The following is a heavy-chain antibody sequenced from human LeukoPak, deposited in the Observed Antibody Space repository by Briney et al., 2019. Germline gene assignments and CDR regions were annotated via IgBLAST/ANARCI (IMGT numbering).Heavy chain of an antibody. J-gene: IGHJ6*03. CDR2: FDPEDGET. CDR3: ATALSITMIRVHYMDV. CDR1: GYTLTELS. Sequence: APVKVSCKVSGYTLTELSMHWVRQAPGKGLEWMGGFDPEDGETIYAQKFQGRVTMTEDTSTDTAYMELSSLRSEDTAVYYCATALSITMIRVHYMDVWGKGTTVTVSS. D-gene: IGHD3-22*01. V-gene: IGHV1-24*01.